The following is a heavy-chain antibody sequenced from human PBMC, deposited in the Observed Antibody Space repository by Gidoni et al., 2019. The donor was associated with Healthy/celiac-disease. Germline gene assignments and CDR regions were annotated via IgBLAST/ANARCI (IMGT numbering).Heavy chain of an antibody. V-gene: IGHV5-51*01. J-gene: IGHJ6*02. Sequence: EVQLVQSGAEVNKPGESLKISCKGSGSSFTRYWTGWVRQMPGKGLEWMGIIYPGDSDTRYSPSFQGQVTISADKSISTAYLQWSSLKASDTAMYYCARGTPADVWPDYYYYGMDVWGQGTTVTVSS. CDR1: GSSFTRYW. CDR2: IYPGDSDT. CDR3: ARGTPADVWPDYYYYGMDV. D-gene: IGHD2-8*01.